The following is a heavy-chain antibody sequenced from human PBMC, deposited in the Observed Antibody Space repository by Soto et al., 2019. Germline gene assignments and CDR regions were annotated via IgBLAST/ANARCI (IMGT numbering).Heavy chain of an antibody. CDR2: IWYDGSNK. J-gene: IGHJ6*02. CDR1: GFTFSSYG. Sequence: QVQLVESGGGVVQPGRSLRLSCAASGFTFSSYGMHWVRQAPGKGLEWVAVIWYDGSNKYYADSVKGRFTISRDNSKNTLYLQMNSLRAEDTAVYYCARDPNDFWSGYHHMDVWGQGTTVTVSS. D-gene: IGHD3-3*01. V-gene: IGHV3-33*01. CDR3: ARDPNDFWSGYHHMDV.